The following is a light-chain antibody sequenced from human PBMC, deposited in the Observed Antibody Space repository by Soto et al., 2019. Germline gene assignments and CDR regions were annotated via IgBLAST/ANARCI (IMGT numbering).Light chain of an antibody. CDR1: SGDVGGHDY. CDR3: SSYINTNTVV. CDR2: NVN. V-gene: IGLV2-14*03. Sequence: QSALTQVASVSGSPGQSITISCTGTSGDVGGHDYVSWYQQYPGKAPKLMIYNVNYRPSGVSNRFSGSKSGNTASLTISGLQAEDEANYYCSSYINTNTVVFGGGTKLTVL. J-gene: IGLJ2*01.